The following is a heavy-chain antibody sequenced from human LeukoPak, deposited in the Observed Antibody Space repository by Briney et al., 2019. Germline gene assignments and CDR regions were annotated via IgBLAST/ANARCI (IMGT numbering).Heavy chain of an antibody. V-gene: IGHV3-30-3*01. CDR3: ASSLELLWFGDLLVPGYYGMDV. Sequence: PGGSLRLSCAASGFTFSSYAMHWVRQAPGKGLEWVAVISYDESNENYADSVKGRFTISRDNSKNTLYLQMNSLRAEDTALYYCASSLELLWFGDLLVPGYYGMDVWGQGTTVTVSS. D-gene: IGHD3-10*01. CDR2: ISYDESNE. J-gene: IGHJ6*02. CDR1: GFTFSSYA.